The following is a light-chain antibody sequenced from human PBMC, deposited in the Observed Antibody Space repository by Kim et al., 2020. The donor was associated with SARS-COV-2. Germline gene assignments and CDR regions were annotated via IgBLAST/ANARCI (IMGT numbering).Light chain of an antibody. J-gene: IGKJ1*01. Sequence: AAVGDRVTLTFRASQVIINDLDWYQQKQGKAPTVLISGASTLHAGVPSRFSGSGSGTDFTLTISSLQPEDVATYYCQKNDSAPCTFGPGTKVDIK. CDR2: GAS. CDR3: QKNDSAPCT. CDR1: QVIIND. V-gene: IGKV1-27*01.